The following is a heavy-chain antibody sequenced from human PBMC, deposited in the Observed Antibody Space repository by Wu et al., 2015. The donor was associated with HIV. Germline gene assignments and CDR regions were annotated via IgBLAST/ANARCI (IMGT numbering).Heavy chain of an antibody. J-gene: IGHJ3*02. CDR1: GYIFTDYY. CDR3: ARDELFRVDDAFDM. D-gene: IGHD2-15*01. CDR2: IIPHSGDT. Sequence: QVQLLQSGAEVRKPGASVRVSCKTSGYIFTDYYMHWVRQAPGQGLQWMGWIIPHSGDTNSAPKFQGRVTMTRDTSISTAYIELGGLTSDDTAVYYCARDELFRVDDAFDMWGQGTMVTVSS. V-gene: IGHV1-2*02.